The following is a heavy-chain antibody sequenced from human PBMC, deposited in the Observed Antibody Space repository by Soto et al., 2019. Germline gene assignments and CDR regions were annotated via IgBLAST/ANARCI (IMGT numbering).Heavy chain of an antibody. CDR3: VRDAVVSGVDFFDY. CDR1: GFTFSSFW. Sequence: GGSLRLSCAASGFTFSSFWMSWFRQAPGKGLEWVANIRQDGGDKYFLDSVKGRFTISRDNAKNSLYLQMNSLRVEDTAIYYCVRDAVVSGVDFFDYWGQGTLVTVSS. V-gene: IGHV3-7*01. CDR2: IRQDGGDK. J-gene: IGHJ4*02. D-gene: IGHD2-8*01.